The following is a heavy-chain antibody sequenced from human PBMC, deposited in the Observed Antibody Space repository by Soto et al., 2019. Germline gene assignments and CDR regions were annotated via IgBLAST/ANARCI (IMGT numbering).Heavy chain of an antibody. Sequence: GASVKVSCKASGYTFTSYDINWVRQATGQGLEWMGWMNPNSGNTGYAQKFQGRVTMTRNTSISTAHMELSSLRSEDTAVYYCACHHTHSRPSPGMDVWGQGTTVTVSS. J-gene: IGHJ6*02. CDR1: GYTFTSYD. CDR3: ACHHTHSRPSPGMDV. V-gene: IGHV1-8*01. CDR2: MNPNSGNT. D-gene: IGHD5-18*01.